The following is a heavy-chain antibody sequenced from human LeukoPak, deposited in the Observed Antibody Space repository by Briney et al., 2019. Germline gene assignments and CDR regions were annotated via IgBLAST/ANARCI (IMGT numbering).Heavy chain of an antibody. V-gene: IGHV4-34*01. D-gene: IGHD2-2*01. CDR2: INHSGST. CDR3: ARGRLYCSSTSCYWN. J-gene: IGHJ4*02. CDR1: GGFFSGYY. Sequence: PSETLSLTCAVYGGFFSGYYWSWIRQPPGKGLEWIGEINHSGSTNYNPSLKSRVTISVDTSKNQFSLKLSSVTAADTAVYYCARGRLYCSSTSCYWNWGQGTLVTVSS.